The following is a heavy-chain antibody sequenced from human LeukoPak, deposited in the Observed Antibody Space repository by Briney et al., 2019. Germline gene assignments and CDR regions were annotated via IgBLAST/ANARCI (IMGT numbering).Heavy chain of an antibody. CDR1: GFTFSNYW. J-gene: IGHJ5*02. CDR2: IKQDGSEK. Sequence: PGGSLRLSCAASGFTFSNYWMSWVRQAPGKGLEWVANIKQDGSEKYYVDSVEDRFAISRDNAQNSLYLQMNSLRVEDTAMYYCARWQPGFDPWGQGTLVTVSS. CDR3: ARWQPGFDP. D-gene: IGHD6-13*01. V-gene: IGHV3-7*01.